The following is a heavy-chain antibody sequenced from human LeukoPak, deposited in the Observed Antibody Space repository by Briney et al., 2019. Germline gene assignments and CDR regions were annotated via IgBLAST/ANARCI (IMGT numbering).Heavy chain of an antibody. CDR1: GGSISSGSYY. D-gene: IGHD5-18*01. Sequence: SQTLPLTCTVSGGSISSGSYYWSWIRQPPGKGLEWIGYIYYSGSTNYNPSLKSRVTISVDTSKNQFSLKLSSVTAADTAVYYCARHRGYSYGHFDYWGQGTLVTVSS. J-gene: IGHJ4*02. CDR2: IYYSGST. CDR3: ARHRGYSYGHFDY. V-gene: IGHV4-61*01.